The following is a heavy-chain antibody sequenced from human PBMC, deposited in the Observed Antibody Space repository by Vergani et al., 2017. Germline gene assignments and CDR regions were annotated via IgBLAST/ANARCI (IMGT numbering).Heavy chain of an antibody. CDR1: GFTFSSYA. V-gene: IGHV3-23*01. J-gene: IGHJ4*02. CDR2: ISGSGGST. D-gene: IGHD5-24*01. CDR3: ARPPLIWLQFGNYFDY. Sequence: EVQLLEAGGGLVQPGGSLRLSCAASGFTFSSYAMSWVRQAPGKGLEWVSAISGSGGSTYYADSVKGRFTISRDNSKNTLYLQRNSLRAEDTAVYYCARPPLIWLQFGNYFDYWGQGTLVTVSS.